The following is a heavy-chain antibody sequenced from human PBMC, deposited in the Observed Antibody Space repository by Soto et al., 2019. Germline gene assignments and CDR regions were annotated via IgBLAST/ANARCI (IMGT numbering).Heavy chain of an antibody. Sequence: EVQLVESGGGLIQPGGSLRLSCVVSGFTFSHYGINWVRQAPGKGLEWISCISSSGSTTYYADSVKGRFTISRDYAKNSLYLQMNSLRDGDTAVYYCARVRVMSEIYGMDVWGQGTTVTVSS. J-gene: IGHJ6*02. D-gene: IGHD2-21*01. CDR3: ARVRVMSEIYGMDV. CDR2: ISSSGSTT. CDR1: GFTFSHYG. V-gene: IGHV3-48*02.